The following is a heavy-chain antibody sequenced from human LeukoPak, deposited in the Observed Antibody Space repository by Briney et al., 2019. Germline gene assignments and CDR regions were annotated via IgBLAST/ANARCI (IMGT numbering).Heavy chain of an antibody. CDR2: IIPIFGTA. J-gene: IGHJ4*02. CDR1: GGTFSSYA. D-gene: IGHD6-19*01. V-gene: IGHV1-69*05. CDR3: ARDPFPGQWLVLGYFDY. Sequence: GSSVKVSCKASGGTFSSYAISWVRQAPGQGLEWMGRIIPIFGTANYAQKFQGRVTITTDESTSTAYMELSSLRSEDTAVYYCARDPFPGQWLVLGYFDYWDQGTLVTVSS.